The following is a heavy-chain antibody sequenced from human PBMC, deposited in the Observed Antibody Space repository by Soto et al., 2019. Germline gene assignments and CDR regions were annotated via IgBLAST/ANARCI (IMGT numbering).Heavy chain of an antibody. CDR3: ARGVEGWFDP. CDR2: IYHSGST. J-gene: IGHJ5*02. V-gene: IGHV4-30-2*01. CDR1: GVSISRGGYS. D-gene: IGHD2-15*01. Sequence: TLSLTCAISGVSISRGGYSWSWIRQPPGKGLEWIGYIYHSGSTYYNPSLKSRVTISVDRSKNQFSLKLSSVTAADTAVYYCARGVEGWFDPWGQGTLVTVSS.